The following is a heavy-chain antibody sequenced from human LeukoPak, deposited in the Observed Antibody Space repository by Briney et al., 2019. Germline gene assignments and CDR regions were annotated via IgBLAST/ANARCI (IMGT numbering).Heavy chain of an antibody. CDR2: IYYSGST. J-gene: IGHJ4*02. Sequence: SETLSLTCTVSGGSISSYYWSWIRQPPGKGLEWIGYIYYSGSTNYNPSLKSRVTISVDTSKNQFSLKLSSVTAADTAVYYCARVSTYYYDSSGPSHWLDYWGQGTLVTVSS. D-gene: IGHD3-22*01. CDR3: ARVSTYYYDSSGPSHWLDY. CDR1: GGSISSYY. V-gene: IGHV4-59*01.